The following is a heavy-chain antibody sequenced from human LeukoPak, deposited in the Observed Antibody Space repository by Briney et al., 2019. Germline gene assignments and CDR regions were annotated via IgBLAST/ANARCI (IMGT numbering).Heavy chain of an antibody. V-gene: IGHV3-9*01. D-gene: IGHD3-22*01. Sequence: GGSLRLSCAASGFTFDDYAMHWVRHAPGKGLEWVSGISWNSGSIGYADSVKGRFTISRDNSKNTLYLQMNSLRAEDTAVYYCAKQVVRLWYYFDYWGQGTLVTVSS. CDR1: GFTFDDYA. J-gene: IGHJ4*02. CDR3: AKQVVRLWYYFDY. CDR2: ISWNSGSI.